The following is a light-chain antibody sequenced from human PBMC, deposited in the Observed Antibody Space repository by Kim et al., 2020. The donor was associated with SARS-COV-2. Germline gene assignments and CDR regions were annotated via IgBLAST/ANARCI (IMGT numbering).Light chain of an antibody. CDR1: SIDVESYNL. Sequence: GQSITISCTGTSIDVESYNLVSWYQQHPGKAPKLMIYEVSKRPSGVSNRFSGSKSGNTASLTISGLQAEDEADYYCCSCAGTSTLVFGGGTQLTVL. V-gene: IGLV2-23*02. J-gene: IGLJ2*01. CDR3: CSCAGTSTLV. CDR2: EVS.